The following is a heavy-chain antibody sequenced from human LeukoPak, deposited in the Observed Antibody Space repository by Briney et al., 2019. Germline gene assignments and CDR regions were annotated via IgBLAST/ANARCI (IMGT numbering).Heavy chain of an antibody. D-gene: IGHD2-2*01. CDR1: GFTFSSYS. Sequence: PGRSLRLSCAASGFTFSSYSMNWVRQAPGKGLEWVSSISSSSSYIYYADSVKGRFTISRDNAKNSLYLQMNSLRAEDTAVYYCATDQSRAIVVPVFDAFDIWGQGTMVTVSS. V-gene: IGHV3-21*01. J-gene: IGHJ3*02. CDR3: ATDQSRAIVVPVFDAFDI. CDR2: ISSSSSYI.